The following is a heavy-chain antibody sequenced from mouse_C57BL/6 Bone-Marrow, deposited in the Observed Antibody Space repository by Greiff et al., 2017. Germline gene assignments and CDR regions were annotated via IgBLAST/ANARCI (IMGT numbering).Heavy chain of an antibody. CDR1: GFSLTSYG. V-gene: IGHV2-2*01. Sequence: VQRVESGPGLVQPSQSLSITCTASGFSLTSYGVHWVRQSPGKGLEWLGVIWSGGSTDYNAAFITILSISKDNSKSQVFFKMNHLQADDTAIYYCASPMMVTTYYYAMDFWGRGTAVTVTS. J-gene: IGHJ4*01. CDR2: IWSGGST. D-gene: IGHD2-3*01. CDR3: ASPMMVTTYYYAMDF.